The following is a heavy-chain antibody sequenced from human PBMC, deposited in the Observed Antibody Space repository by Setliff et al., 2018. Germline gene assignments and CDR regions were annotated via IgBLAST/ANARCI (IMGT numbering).Heavy chain of an antibody. V-gene: IGHV4-61*08. D-gene: IGHD3-3*01. Sequence: PSETLSLTCTVSGGSISSGGYYWSWIRQHPGKGLEWIGYIYYSGSTYYNPSLKSRVTISVDTSKNQFSLKLSSVTAADTAVYYCARVVRFLEWLRYYYYYMDVWGKGTTVTVSS. CDR1: GGSISSGGYY. CDR3: ARVVRFLEWLRYYYYYMDV. CDR2: IYYSGST. J-gene: IGHJ6*03.